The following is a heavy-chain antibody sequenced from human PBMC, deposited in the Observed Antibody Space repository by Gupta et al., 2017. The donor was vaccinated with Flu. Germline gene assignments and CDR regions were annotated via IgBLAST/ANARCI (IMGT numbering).Heavy chain of an antibody. CDR3: ARACAQEHPNDY. CDR1: TVSTYI. D-gene: IGHD1-1*01. Sequence: TVSTYIMIWIRQAAWKVLEWVSFISRSSSYIYYAYSVKGRFTISRDNANNSLYLQMNSLRAEDTAVYYCARACAQEHPNDYWGQGTLVTVSS. CDR2: ISRSSSYI. V-gene: IGHV3-21*01. J-gene: IGHJ4*02.